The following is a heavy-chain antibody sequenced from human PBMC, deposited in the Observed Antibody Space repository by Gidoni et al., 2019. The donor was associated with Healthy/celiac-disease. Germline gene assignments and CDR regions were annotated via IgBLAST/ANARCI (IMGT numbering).Heavy chain of an antibody. D-gene: IGHD3-16*01. CDR1: GGSIRSGDYY. J-gene: IGHJ6*02. Sequence: QVQLQESGPGLVKPSQPLSLTCTVSGGSIRSGDYYWSWIRQPPGKGLEWIGYIYYSGSTYYNPSLKSRVTISVDTSKNQFSLKLSSVTAADTAVYYCARDHKALYTYYYYGMDVWGQGTTVTVSS. CDR3: ARDHKALYTYYYYGMDV. CDR2: IYYSGST. V-gene: IGHV4-30-4*01.